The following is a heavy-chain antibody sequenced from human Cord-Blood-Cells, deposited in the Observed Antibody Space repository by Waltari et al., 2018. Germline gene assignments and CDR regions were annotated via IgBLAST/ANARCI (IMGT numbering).Heavy chain of an antibody. V-gene: IGHV1-8*01. Sequence: QVQLVQSGAETKKPGASVKVSCKASGYTFTSYDINWVRPATGQGLEWMGWMNPNSGNTGYAQKFQGRVTMTRNTSISTAYMELSSLRSEDTAVYYCARSSSSSAYYYGMDVWGQGTTVTVSS. J-gene: IGHJ6*02. CDR3: ARSSSSSAYYYGMDV. CDR2: MNPNSGNT. D-gene: IGHD6-6*01. CDR1: GYTFTSYD.